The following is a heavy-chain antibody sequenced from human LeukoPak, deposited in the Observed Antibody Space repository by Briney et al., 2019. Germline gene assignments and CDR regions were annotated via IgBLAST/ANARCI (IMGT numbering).Heavy chain of an antibody. Sequence: GGSLRLSCAASGFTFSSYAMSWVRQAPGKGLEWVSGVSGSGGSTYYADSVKGRFTISRDNSKNTLYLKMNSLRAEDTAVYYCAKDLDIVATITGNWGQGTLVTVSS. V-gene: IGHV3-23*01. D-gene: IGHD5-12*01. CDR3: AKDLDIVATITGN. J-gene: IGHJ4*02. CDR2: VSGSGGST. CDR1: GFTFSSYA.